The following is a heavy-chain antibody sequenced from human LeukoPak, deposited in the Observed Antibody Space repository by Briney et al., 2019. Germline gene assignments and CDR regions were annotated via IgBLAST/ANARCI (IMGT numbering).Heavy chain of an antibody. D-gene: IGHD2-15*01. J-gene: IGHJ3*02. Sequence: ASVKVSCXASGYTFTNYYIHWVRQAPGQGLEWMGRMNPHSGGTNYAQKLQGRVTMTRDTSISTAYMELSSLRSDDTAVYYCARDKDFVVVVPATDAFDIWGQGTMVTVSS. CDR2: MNPHSGGT. CDR3: ARDKDFVVVVPATDAFDI. V-gene: IGHV1-2*02. CDR1: GYTFTNYY.